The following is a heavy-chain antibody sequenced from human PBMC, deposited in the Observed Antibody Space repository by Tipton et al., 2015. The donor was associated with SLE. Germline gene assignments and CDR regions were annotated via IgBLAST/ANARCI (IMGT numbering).Heavy chain of an antibody. V-gene: IGHV1-18*01. J-gene: IGHJ3*02. CDR3: ARGGTDALDI. D-gene: IGHD3-16*01. Sequence: QLVQSGAEVKKPGSSVKVSCKASGGTFSSYGINWVRQAPGQGLEWMGWINTYNGNTNYAQRFQGRVTMTTETSTSTAHMELRSLASDDTAVYYCARGGTDALDIWGQGTVVTVSS. CDR2: INTYNGNT. CDR1: GGTFSSYG.